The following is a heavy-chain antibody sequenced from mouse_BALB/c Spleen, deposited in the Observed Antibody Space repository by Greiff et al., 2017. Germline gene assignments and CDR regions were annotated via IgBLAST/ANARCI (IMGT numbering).Heavy chain of an antibody. D-gene: IGHD1-1*02. CDR2: ISSGGGST. CDR1: GFAFSSYD. Sequence: EVKLVESGGGLVKPGGSLKLSCAASGFAFSSYDMSWVRQTPEKRLEWVAYISSGGGSTYYPDTVKGRFTISRDNAKNTLYLQMSSLKSEDTAMYYCARRGGSYYFDYWGQGTTLTVSS. J-gene: IGHJ2*01. CDR3: ARRGGSYYFDY. V-gene: IGHV5-12-1*01.